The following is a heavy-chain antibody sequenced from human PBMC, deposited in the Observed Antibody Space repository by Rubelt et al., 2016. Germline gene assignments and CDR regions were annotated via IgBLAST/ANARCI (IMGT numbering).Heavy chain of an antibody. Sequence: QVQLQESGPGLVKPSETLSLTCTVSGGSISSYYWSWIRQPPGKGLDWIGYIYYRWSTNYNPSLQSRVTISVDTCKNEFSRKLGSVTAADTAVYYGAGGITIFGVSSGYFDYWGQGTLVTVSS. CDR1: GGSISSYY. CDR2: IYYRWST. CDR3: AGGITIFGVSSGYFDY. D-gene: IGHD3-3*01. J-gene: IGHJ4*02. V-gene: IGHV4-59*01.